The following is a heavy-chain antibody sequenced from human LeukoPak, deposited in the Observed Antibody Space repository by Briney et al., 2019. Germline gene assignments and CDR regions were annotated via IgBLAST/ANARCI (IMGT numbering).Heavy chain of an antibody. CDR2: ISAYNGNT. J-gene: IGHJ3*02. Sequence: ASVKVSCKASGYTFTSYGISWVRQAPGRGLEWMGWISAYNGNTNYAQKFQGRVTMTTETSTSTVYMELRSLRSDDTAVYYCVRETGQWLSPAAFDIWGQGTMVTVSS. CDR3: VRETGQWLSPAAFDI. CDR1: GYTFTSYG. V-gene: IGHV1-18*01. D-gene: IGHD6-19*01.